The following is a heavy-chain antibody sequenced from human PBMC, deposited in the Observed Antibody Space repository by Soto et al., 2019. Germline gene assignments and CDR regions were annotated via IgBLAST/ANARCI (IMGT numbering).Heavy chain of an antibody. V-gene: IGHV3-30-3*01. J-gene: IGHJ6*02. Sequence: SLRLSCAASGFTFSSYAMHWVRQAPGKGLEWVAVISYDGSNKYYADSVKGRFTISRDNSKNTLYLQMNSLRAEDTAVYYCARGYSSSWWAWYYYGMDVWGQGTTVTVSS. CDR1: GFTFSSYA. CDR3: ARGYSSSWWAWYYYGMDV. CDR2: ISYDGSNK. D-gene: IGHD6-13*01.